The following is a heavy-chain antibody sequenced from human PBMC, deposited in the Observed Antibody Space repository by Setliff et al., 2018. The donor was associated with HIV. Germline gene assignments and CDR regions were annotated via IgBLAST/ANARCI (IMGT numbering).Heavy chain of an antibody. Sequence: SETLSLTCTVSGGSISSYYWTWLRQFPGKGLEWIGFIFYTGSTTYNPSLNSRVTISVDTSKNQFSLKVTSVTAADTAVYYCGRQVPFPGVAVTPIDYWGQGTLVTVSS. CDR1: GGSISSYY. CDR2: IFYTGST. V-gene: IGHV4-59*08. J-gene: IGHJ4*02. CDR3: GRQVPFPGVAVTPIDY. D-gene: IGHD3-22*01.